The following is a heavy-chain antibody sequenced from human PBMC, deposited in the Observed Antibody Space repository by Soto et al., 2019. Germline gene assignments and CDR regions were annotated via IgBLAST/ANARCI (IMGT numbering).Heavy chain of an antibody. V-gene: IGHV3-74*01. Sequence: GGSLRLSCAASGFTFSSYWMHWVRQAPGKGLVWVSRINSDGSSTSYADSVKGRFTISRDNAKNTLYLQMNSLRAEDTAVYYCASTLGYCSGGSCYPDYWGQGTLVTVSS. CDR3: ASTLGYCSGGSCYPDY. D-gene: IGHD2-15*01. J-gene: IGHJ4*02. CDR1: GFTFSSYW. CDR2: INSDGSST.